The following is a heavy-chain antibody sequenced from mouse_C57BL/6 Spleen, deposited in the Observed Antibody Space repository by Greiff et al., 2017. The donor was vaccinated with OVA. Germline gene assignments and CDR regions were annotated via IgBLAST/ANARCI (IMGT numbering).Heavy chain of an antibody. CDR3: ASPYDYGGGFAY. CDR2: IDPEDGET. Sequence: VQLQQSGAELVKPGASVKLSCTASGFNIKDYYMHWVKQRTEQGLEWIGRIDPEDGETKYAPQFQGKATITVDKPSNTAYLQLSGLTSVDTAVYYCASPYDYGGGFAYWGQGTLVTVSA. D-gene: IGHD2-4*01. V-gene: IGHV14-2*01. J-gene: IGHJ3*01. CDR1: GFNIKDYY.